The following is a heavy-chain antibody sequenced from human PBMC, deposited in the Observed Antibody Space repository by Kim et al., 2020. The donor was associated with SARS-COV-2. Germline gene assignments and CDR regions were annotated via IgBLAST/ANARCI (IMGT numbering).Heavy chain of an antibody. D-gene: IGHD6-19*01. Sequence: GGSLRLSCAASGFTFSSYAMSWVRQAPGKGLEWISSISSSGSYIYYADSMKGRFTISRDNARASLYLQMNSLRAEDTAVYYCARVLTSGWSYFDYWGQGT. J-gene: IGHJ4*02. CDR2: ISSSGSYI. CDR1: GFTFSSYA. V-gene: IGHV3-21*01. CDR3: ARVLTSGWSYFDY.